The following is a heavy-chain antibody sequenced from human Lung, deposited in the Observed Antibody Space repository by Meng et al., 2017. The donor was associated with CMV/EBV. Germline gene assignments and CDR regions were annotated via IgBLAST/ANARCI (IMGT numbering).Heavy chain of an antibody. CDR2: IQHAGSNK. CDR1: RFXFSHYG. CDR3: GKDHLRDPRGVSRYYYGMDD. D-gene: IGHD3-10*01. V-gene: IGHV3-30*02. J-gene: IGHJ6*02. Sequence: GGSXRLXCAASRFXFSHYGMHWVRQAPAKGLEWVAFIQHAGSNKYYADPVKGRFSISRDNSGNTLYLQMNSLGSEDTAVYYCGKDHLRDPRGVSRYYYGMDDWXRGTXVTVSS.